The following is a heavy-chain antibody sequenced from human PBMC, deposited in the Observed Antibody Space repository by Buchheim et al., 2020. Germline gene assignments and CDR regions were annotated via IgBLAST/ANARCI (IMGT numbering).Heavy chain of an antibody. V-gene: IGHV4-39*07. D-gene: IGHD3-10*01. CDR3: ARGTPPLWFGEPTGRFDY. Sequence: QLQLQESGPGLVKPSETLSLTCTVSGGSISSSSYYWGWIRQPPGKGLEWIGSIYYSGSTYYSPSLKSRVTISVDTSKNQFSLKLSSVTAADTAVYYCARGTPPLWFGEPTGRFDYWDQGTL. CDR1: GGSISSSSYY. CDR2: IYYSGST. J-gene: IGHJ4*02.